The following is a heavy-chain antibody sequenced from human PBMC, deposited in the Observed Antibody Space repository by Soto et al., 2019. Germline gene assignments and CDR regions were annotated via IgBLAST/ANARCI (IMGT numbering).Heavy chain of an antibody. V-gene: IGHV4-34*01. D-gene: IGHD3-22*01. CDR1: GGSFSGHS. Sequence: PSETLSLTCAVYGGSFSGHSWTWIRQSPGKGLEWIGDINHSERVNNSPSLKSQIPISLDTSKNQFSLTRSGVTAADTRMYYCSTRAYDTNGYYRFDPWCPGTLVT. CDR3: STRAYDTNGYYRFDP. CDR2: INHSERV. J-gene: IGHJ5*01.